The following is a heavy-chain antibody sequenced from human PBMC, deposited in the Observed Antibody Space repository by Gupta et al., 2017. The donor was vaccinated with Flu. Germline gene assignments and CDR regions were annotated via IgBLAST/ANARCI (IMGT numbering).Heavy chain of an antibody. CDR2: IKQDGSEK. J-gene: IGHJ5*02. D-gene: IGHD1-26*01. CDR3: ARTPQWEPINWFDP. V-gene: IGHV3-7*01. Sequence: QAPGKGLEWVANIKQDGSEKYYVDSVKGRFTISRDNAKNSLYLQMNSLRAEDTAVYYCARTPQWEPINWFDPWGQGTLVTVSS.